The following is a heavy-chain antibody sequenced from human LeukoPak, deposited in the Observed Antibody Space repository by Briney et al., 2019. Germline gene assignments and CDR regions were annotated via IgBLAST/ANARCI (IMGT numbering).Heavy chain of an antibody. Sequence: GGSLRLSCAASGFTFSSYGMSWVRQAPGKGLEWVSAISGSGGSTYYADSVKGRFTISRDNSKNTVYLQMNSLRAEDTAVYYCAKGGSYRSQPYFDYWGQGTPVTVSS. V-gene: IGHV3-23*01. CDR1: GFTFSSYG. D-gene: IGHD3-16*02. CDR2: ISGSGGST. CDR3: AKGGSYRSQPYFDY. J-gene: IGHJ4*02.